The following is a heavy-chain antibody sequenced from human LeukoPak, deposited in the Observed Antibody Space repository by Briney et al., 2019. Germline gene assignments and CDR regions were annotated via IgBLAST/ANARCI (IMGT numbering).Heavy chain of an antibody. CDR3: ARVTYGSGTYGAFDY. Sequence: GGSLRLSCAASGFTFSSHGMSWVRQAPGKGLEWVSTISGSGDNTYYADSVKGRFTISRDNSKNTLYLQMNSLRAEDTAVYYCARVTYGSGTYGAFDYWGQGTLVIVSS. J-gene: IGHJ4*02. CDR2: ISGSGDNT. V-gene: IGHV3-23*01. CDR1: GFTFSSHG. D-gene: IGHD3-10*01.